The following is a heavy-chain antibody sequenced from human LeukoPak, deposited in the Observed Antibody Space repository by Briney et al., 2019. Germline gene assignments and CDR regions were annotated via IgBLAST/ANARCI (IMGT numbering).Heavy chain of an antibody. CDR1: GYTFTAYF. V-gene: IGHV1-2*02. Sequence: ASVKVSCRASGYTFTAYFIYWVRQAPGQGLEWVGWINPSSGRTNSAQKFQGRVTMTRDTSTSTVYMELSSLRSEDTAMYYCARLPYRDGVAQDYWGQGTLVTVSS. J-gene: IGHJ4*01. D-gene: IGHD3-16*02. CDR2: INPSSGRT. CDR3: ARLPYRDGVAQDY.